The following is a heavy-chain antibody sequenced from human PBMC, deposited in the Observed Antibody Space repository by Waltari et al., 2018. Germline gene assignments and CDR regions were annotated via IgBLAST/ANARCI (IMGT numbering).Heavy chain of an antibody. CDR1: GFTFSRYW. J-gene: IGHJ4*02. Sequence: EVQLVESGGGLVQPGGSLRLSCAASGFTFSRYWMRWVRQAPGKGLEWVSAISGSGGSTYYADSVKGRFTISRDNSKNTLYLQMNSLRAEDTAVYYCAKGIWSGYYNYWGQGTLVTVSS. D-gene: IGHD3-3*01. V-gene: IGHV3-23*04. CDR3: AKGIWSGYYNY. CDR2: ISGSGGST.